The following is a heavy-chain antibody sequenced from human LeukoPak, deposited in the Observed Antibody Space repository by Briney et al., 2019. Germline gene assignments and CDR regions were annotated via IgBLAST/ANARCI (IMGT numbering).Heavy chain of an antibody. CDR3: AKDRSSNFRYFDY. CDR2: ISWNSGSI. CDR1: GFTFDDSS. Sequence: ALRLSCAASGFTFDDSSMHWVRQAPGKGLEWVSGISWNSGSIGYADSVKGRFTISRDNTKNSLYLQMNSLRAEDTALYYCAKDRSSNFRYFDYWGQGTLVTVSS. D-gene: IGHD2-8*01. V-gene: IGHV3-9*01. J-gene: IGHJ4*02.